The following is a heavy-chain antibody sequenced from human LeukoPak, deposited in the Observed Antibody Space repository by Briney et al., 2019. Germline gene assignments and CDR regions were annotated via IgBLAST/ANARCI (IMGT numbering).Heavy chain of an antibody. CDR3: ARQAHWSGYYSTGYYYYYMDV. J-gene: IGHJ6*03. CDR2: ISYDGSNK. Sequence: PGGSLRLSCSASGFTFSDYAMHWVRQAPGKGLEWVAVISYDGSNKYYADSVKGRFSISRDNSKNTLYLQVNSLRGEDTAVYYCARQAHWSGYYSTGYYYYYMDVWGKGTTATVSS. CDR1: GFTFSDYA. V-gene: IGHV3-30*04. D-gene: IGHD3-3*01.